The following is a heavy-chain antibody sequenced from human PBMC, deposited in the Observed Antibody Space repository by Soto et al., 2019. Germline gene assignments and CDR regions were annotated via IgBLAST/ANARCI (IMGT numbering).Heavy chain of an antibody. CDR3: ARGPDYSKVGY. V-gene: IGHV4-59*02. CDR1: DGSVTGYC. Sequence: QVQLQESGPGLVKPSETLPLTCSVSDGSVTGYCWSWIRQPPGKGLEWIGCIDYNGRAHYNPSLTSRVTMSLDTSNSHFSLELSSVTTTDTAVYYCARGPDYSKVGYWGQGTLVTVSS. CDR2: IDYNGRA. J-gene: IGHJ4*02. D-gene: IGHD4-4*01.